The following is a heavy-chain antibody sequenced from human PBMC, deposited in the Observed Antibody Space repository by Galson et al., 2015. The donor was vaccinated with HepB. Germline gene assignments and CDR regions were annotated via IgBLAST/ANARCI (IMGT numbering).Heavy chain of an antibody. CDR1: GDSVSSNSAA. J-gene: IGHJ4*02. D-gene: IGHD3-22*01. V-gene: IGHV6-1*01. CDR3: ARGLYYYDSSGYYSPFDY. CDR2: TYYRSKWYN. Sequence: CAISGDSVSSNSAAWNWIRQSPSRGPEWLGRTYYRSKWYNDYAESVKSRITINPDTSKNQFSLQLNSVTPEDTAVYYCARGLYYYDSSGYYSPFDYWGQGTLVTVSS.